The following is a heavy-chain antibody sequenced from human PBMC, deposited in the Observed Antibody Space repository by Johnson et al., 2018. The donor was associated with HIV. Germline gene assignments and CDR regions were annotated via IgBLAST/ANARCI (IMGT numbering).Heavy chain of an antibody. CDR3: ARRDSGSLSFDI. D-gene: IGHD1-26*01. V-gene: IGHV3-20*04. CDR2: INWNGGST. CDR1: GFTFSSYG. Sequence: VQLVESGGGVVQPGRSLRLSCAASGFTFSSYGMSWVRQAPGKGLEWVSGINWNGGSTTYAVSVKGRFTISRDNGKNSLYLQMNSLRGEDTALYYCARRDSGSLSFDIWGQGTMVTVSS. J-gene: IGHJ3*02.